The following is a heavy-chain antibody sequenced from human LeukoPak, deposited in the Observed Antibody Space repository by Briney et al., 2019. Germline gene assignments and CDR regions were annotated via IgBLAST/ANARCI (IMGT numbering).Heavy chain of an antibody. D-gene: IGHD6-13*01. Sequence: GGSLRLSCAASGFTFSSYAMSWVRQAPGKGLEWVSAISGSGGSTYYADSVKGRVTISRDNSKNTLYLQMNSLRAEDTAVYYCAKDRYSSSWYENWFDPWGQGTLVTVSS. CDR2: ISGSGGST. CDR1: GFTFSSYA. J-gene: IGHJ5*02. CDR3: AKDRYSSSWYENWFDP. V-gene: IGHV3-23*01.